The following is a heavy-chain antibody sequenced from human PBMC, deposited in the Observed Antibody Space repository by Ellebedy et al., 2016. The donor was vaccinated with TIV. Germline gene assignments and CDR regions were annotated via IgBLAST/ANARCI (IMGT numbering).Heavy chain of an antibody. Sequence: GESLKISCAASGFTFSSYGMHWVRQAPGKGLEWVAVIWYDGSSKYYADSVKGRFTISRDNAKNSLYLQMNSLRAEDTAVYYCVRGQSRGVGAPYWGQGTRVTVSS. CDR3: VRGQSRGVGAPY. D-gene: IGHD1-26*01. CDR1: GFTFSSYG. CDR2: IWYDGSSK. J-gene: IGHJ4*02. V-gene: IGHV3-33*01.